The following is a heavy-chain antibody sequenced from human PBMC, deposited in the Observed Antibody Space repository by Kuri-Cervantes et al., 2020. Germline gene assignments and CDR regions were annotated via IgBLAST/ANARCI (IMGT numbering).Heavy chain of an antibody. CDR2: IWYDGSNK. Sequence: GGSLRLSCAASGFTVSSNYMSWVRQAPGKGLEWVAVIWYDGSNKYYADSVKGRFTISRDNSKNTLYLQMNSLRAEDTAVYYCARDATGGLDYWGQGTLVTVSS. CDR3: ARDATGGLDY. D-gene: IGHD7-27*01. J-gene: IGHJ4*02. V-gene: IGHV3-33*08. CDR1: GFTVSSNY.